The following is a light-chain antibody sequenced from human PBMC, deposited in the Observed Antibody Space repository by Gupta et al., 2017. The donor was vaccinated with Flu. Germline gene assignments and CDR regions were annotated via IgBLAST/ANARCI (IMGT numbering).Light chain of an antibody. Sequence: DIQMTQSPSCLSESVGDRVTITVRASEGIGNYLAWYQQKPGKAPQRLIYGASTLQSGVPSRFSGSGSGTDFVLTISSLQPEDVATYYCHKYYSRLPWTFGQGTRVEIK. J-gene: IGKJ1*01. CDR2: GAS. CDR3: HKYYSRLPWT. V-gene: IGKV1-27*01. CDR1: EGIGNY.